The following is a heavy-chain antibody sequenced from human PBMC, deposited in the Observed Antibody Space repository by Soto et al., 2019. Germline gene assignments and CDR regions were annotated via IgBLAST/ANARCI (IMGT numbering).Heavy chain of an antibody. CDR1: GGSISSSSYY. CDR2: IYYSGST. D-gene: IGHD2-2*01. J-gene: IGHJ5*02. CDR3: ARLVGYCSSTSCYEGNWFDP. Sequence: QLQLQESGPGLVKPSETLSLTCTVSGGSISSSSYYWGWIRQPPGKGLEWIGSIYYSGSTYYNPSLKSRVPISVDTSKNQFSLKLSSVTAADTAVYYCARLVGYCSSTSCYEGNWFDPWGQGTLVTVSS. V-gene: IGHV4-39*01.